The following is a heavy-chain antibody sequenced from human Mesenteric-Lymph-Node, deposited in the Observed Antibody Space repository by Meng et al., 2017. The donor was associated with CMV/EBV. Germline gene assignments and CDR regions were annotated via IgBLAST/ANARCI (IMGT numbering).Heavy chain of an antibody. CDR1: GGSISSGDYY. Sequence: VKLQRHGQGLVKPSQTLALTCTGSGGSISSGDYYWSWIRQPPGKGLEWIGYIYYSGSTYYNPSLKSRVTISVDTSKNQFSLKLSSVTAADTAVYYCAREGSGSWFGAATFDYWGQGTLVTVSS. D-gene: IGHD3-10*01. J-gene: IGHJ4*02. CDR2: IYYSGST. V-gene: IGHV4-30-4*08. CDR3: AREGSGSWFGAATFDY.